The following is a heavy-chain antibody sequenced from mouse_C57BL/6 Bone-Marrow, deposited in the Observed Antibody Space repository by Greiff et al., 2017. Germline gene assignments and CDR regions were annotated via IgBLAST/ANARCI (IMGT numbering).Heavy chain of an antibody. V-gene: IGHV1-75*01. CDR2: IFPGSGST. J-gene: IGHJ4*01. CDR1: GYTFTDYY. Sequence: VQRVESGPELVKPGASVKISCKASGYTFTDYYINWVKQRPGQGLEWIGWIFPGSGSTYYNEKFKGKVTLTVDKSYSTAYMLLSSLTSEDSAVYFCARGANWVYYYAMDYWGQGTSVTVSS. CDR3: ARGANWVYYYAMDY. D-gene: IGHD4-1*01.